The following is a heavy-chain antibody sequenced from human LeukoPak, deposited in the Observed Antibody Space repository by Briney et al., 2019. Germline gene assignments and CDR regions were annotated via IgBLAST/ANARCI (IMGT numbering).Heavy chain of an antibody. V-gene: IGHV1-18*04. CDR2: ISAYNGNA. J-gene: IGHJ4*02. D-gene: IGHD3-10*01. Sequence: GASVKVSCKASGYTFTSYGICWVRQAPGQGLEWMGWISAYNGNANYAQKLQGRVTMTTDTSTSTAYMELRSLRSDDTAVYYCARDFALLWFGDFFDYWGQGTLVTVSS. CDR3: ARDFALLWFGDFFDY. CDR1: GYTFTSYG.